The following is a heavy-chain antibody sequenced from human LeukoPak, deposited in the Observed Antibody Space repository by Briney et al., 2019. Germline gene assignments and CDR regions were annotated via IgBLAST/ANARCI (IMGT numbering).Heavy chain of an antibody. V-gene: IGHV1-2*02. CDR3: ARYGSGSPTDDYYYYGMDV. Sequence: ASVKVSCKASGYTFTGYYMHRVRQAPGQGLEWMGWINPNSGGTNYAQKFQGRVTMTRDTSISTAYMELSRLRSDDTAVYYCARYGSGSPTDDYYYYGMDVWGQGTTVTVSS. CDR1: GYTFTGYY. D-gene: IGHD3-10*01. CDR2: INPNSGGT. J-gene: IGHJ6*02.